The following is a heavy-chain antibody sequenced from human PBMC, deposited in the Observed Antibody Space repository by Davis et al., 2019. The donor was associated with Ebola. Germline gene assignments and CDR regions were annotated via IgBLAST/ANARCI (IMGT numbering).Heavy chain of an antibody. CDR1: GGSISSSDYY. CDR3: AGGRGGSYLDY. CDR2: IYYRENT. D-gene: IGHD3-16*01. J-gene: IGHJ4*02. Sequence: MPSETLSLTCTVSGGSISSSDYYWSWIRQHPGKGLEWIGYIYYRENTYYNPSLKSRVTISLDTSKNQFPLKLSSVTAADAAVYYWAGGRGGSYLDYWGQGTLVTVSS. V-gene: IGHV4-31*03.